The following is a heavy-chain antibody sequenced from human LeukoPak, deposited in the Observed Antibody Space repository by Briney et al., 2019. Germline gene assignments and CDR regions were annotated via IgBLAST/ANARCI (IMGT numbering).Heavy chain of an antibody. V-gene: IGHV4-59*08. Sequence: SETLSLTCTVSGGSISSYYWSWIRQPPGKGLEWIGYIYYSGSTNYNPSLKSRVTISVDTSKNQFSLKLSSVTAADTAVYYCASRYCTSTACQGFDYWGQGILVTVSS. CDR1: GGSISSYY. J-gene: IGHJ4*02. D-gene: IGHD2-2*01. CDR2: IYYSGST. CDR3: ASRYCTSTACQGFDY.